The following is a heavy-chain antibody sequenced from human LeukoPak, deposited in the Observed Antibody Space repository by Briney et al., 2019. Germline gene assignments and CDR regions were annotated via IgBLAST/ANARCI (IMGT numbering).Heavy chain of an antibody. J-gene: IGHJ4*02. CDR2: VNLQGST. CDR3: AREGGPYRPLDY. V-gene: IGHV4-4*02. CDR1: GGSITNTNY. Sequence: SGTLSLTCGVSGGSITNTNYWTWVRQPPGKGLEWIGEVNLQGSTNYNPSLMGRVAISVDTSENHISLQLASVTAADTAVYYCAREGGPYRPLDYSGQGTLVTVSS.